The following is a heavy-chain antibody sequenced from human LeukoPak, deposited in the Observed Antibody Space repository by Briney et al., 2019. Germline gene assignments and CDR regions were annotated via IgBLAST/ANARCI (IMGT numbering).Heavy chain of an antibody. V-gene: IGHV3-23*01. CDR2: ISDSGGDT. CDR1: GFTFSSYA. J-gene: IGHJ4*02. D-gene: IGHD6-6*01. Sequence: GGSLRLSCAASGFTFSSYAMSWVRQAPGKGLEWVSGISDSGGDTYYADSVKGRFTVSRDNSKNTLYLQMDSLRAEDTAIYYCAKGSRSNGYYIDYWGQGTLITVSS. CDR3: AKGSRSNGYYIDY.